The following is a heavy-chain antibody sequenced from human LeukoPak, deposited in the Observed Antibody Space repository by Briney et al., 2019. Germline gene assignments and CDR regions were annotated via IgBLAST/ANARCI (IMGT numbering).Heavy chain of an antibody. Sequence: GGSLRLSCAASGFTFRNASMSWIRQAPGKGLEWVGRIKSKTDGGTTDYAAPVKGRFTISRDNSKNTLYLQMNSLRAEDTAVYYCAKDPRSSGSFNYYYYYYMDVWGKGTTVTVSS. CDR1: GFTFRNAS. V-gene: IGHV3-15*01. D-gene: IGHD6-19*01. J-gene: IGHJ6*03. CDR2: IKSKTDGGTT. CDR3: AKDPRSSGSFNYYYYYYMDV.